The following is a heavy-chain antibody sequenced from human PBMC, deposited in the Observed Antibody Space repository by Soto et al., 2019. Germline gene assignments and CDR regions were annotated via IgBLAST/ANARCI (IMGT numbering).Heavy chain of an antibody. J-gene: IGHJ5*02. Sequence: QVQLVQSGAEVKKPGSSVKVSCKASGGTFSSYAISWVRQAPGQGLEWMGGIIPIFGTANYAQKFQGRVTITADKSTSTAYMEVSSLRSEDTAVYSCARGEDTAMVTGGWFDPWGQGTLVTVSS. CDR2: IIPIFGTA. D-gene: IGHD5-18*01. CDR3: ARGEDTAMVTGGWFDP. V-gene: IGHV1-69*06. CDR1: GGTFSSYA.